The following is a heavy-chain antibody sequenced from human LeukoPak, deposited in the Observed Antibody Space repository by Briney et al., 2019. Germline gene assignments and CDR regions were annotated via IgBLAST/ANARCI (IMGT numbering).Heavy chain of an antibody. V-gene: IGHV1-18*01. CDR1: GYTFTSYG. CDR2: ISAYNGKT. Sequence: ASVKVSCKASGYTFTSYGISWVRQAPGQGLEWMGWISAYNGKTNYAQKLQGRVTMTTDTSTSTAYMELSSLRSDDTAVYYCARGYYDSSDYEYFQHWGQGTLVTVSS. CDR3: ARGYYDSSDYEYFQH. J-gene: IGHJ1*01. D-gene: IGHD3-22*01.